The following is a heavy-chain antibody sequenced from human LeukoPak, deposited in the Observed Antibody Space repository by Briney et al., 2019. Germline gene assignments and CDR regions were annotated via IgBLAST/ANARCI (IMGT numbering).Heavy chain of an antibody. CDR2: IKQDGSET. Sequence: GGSLRLSCAASGFTFSRNWMSWVRQALGKGLEWVANIKQDGSETYYVDSVKGRFTISRDNAKNSLYLQMNSLRAEDTAVYYCASGGGWTFNYWGEGTLVTVSS. J-gene: IGHJ4*02. D-gene: IGHD4-23*01. CDR3: ASGGGWTFNY. CDR1: GFTFSRNW. V-gene: IGHV3-7*02.